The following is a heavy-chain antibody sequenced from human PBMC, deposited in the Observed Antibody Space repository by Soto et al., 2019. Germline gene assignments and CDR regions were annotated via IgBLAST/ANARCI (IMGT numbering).Heavy chain of an antibody. J-gene: IGHJ6*02. Sequence: QVPLVQSGAEVKKPGASVKVSCKASGYTFTSYGISWVRQAPGQGLEWMGWISAYNGNTNYAQKLQGRVTMTTDTSTSTAYMELRSLRSDDTAVYYCARVEAYSSGWYYYYYGMDVWGQGTTVTVSS. D-gene: IGHD6-19*01. CDR3: ARVEAYSSGWYYYYYGMDV. CDR2: ISAYNGNT. CDR1: GYTFTSYG. V-gene: IGHV1-18*01.